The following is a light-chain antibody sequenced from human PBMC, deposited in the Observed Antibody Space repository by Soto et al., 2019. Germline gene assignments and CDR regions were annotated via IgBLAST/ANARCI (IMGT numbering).Light chain of an antibody. Sequence: QSVLTQPPSASGSPGQSVTISCTGTSSDVGAYHYVSWYQQHPGKAPTLIIYEVSQRPSGVPDRFSGSKSGNTASLTVSGLQADDEADYYCSSYAGTNNYVFGTGTKLTVL. J-gene: IGLJ1*01. CDR1: SSDVGAYHY. V-gene: IGLV2-8*01. CDR3: SSYAGTNNYV. CDR2: EVS.